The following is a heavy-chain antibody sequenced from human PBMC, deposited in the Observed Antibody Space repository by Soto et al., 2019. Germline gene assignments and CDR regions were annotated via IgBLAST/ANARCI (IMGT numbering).Heavy chain of an antibody. CDR2: INHSGST. Sequence: SETLSLTCAVYGGSFSGYYWSWIRQPPGKGLEWIGEINHSGSTNYNPSLKSRVTISVDTSKNQFSLKLSSVTAADTAVYYCARVRYYDYVWGSPRLDYWGQGTLVTVSS. CDR3: ARVRYYDYVWGSPRLDY. J-gene: IGHJ4*02. V-gene: IGHV4-34*01. D-gene: IGHD3-16*01. CDR1: GGSFSGYY.